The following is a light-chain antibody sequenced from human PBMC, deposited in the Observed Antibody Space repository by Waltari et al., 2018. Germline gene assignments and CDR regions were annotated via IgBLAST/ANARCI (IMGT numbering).Light chain of an antibody. V-gene: IGKV3-11*01. CDR2: DAT. J-gene: IGKJ3*01. CDR1: QGVSSY. Sequence: VLTQSPATLSLSPGERATVSCRASQGVSSYVAWYQHKPGQPPRLLIYDATNRATGIPARFSGSGSGTDFTLTISSLEPEDFAVYYCQQRYSWPATFGPGTKVDI. CDR3: QQRYSWPAT.